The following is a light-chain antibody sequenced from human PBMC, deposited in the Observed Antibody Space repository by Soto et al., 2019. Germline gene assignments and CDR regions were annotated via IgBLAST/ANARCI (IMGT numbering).Light chain of an antibody. J-gene: IGLJ2*01. CDR2: EVS. Sequence: QSALTQPASVSGSPGQSSTISCTGTSSDVGSYNLVSWYQQHPGKPPKLMSYEVSKRPSGVSNRFSGSKSGNTASLTISGLQAEDEADYYCCSYAGRNVVFGGGTKLTVL. V-gene: IGLV2-23*02. CDR3: CSYAGRNVV. CDR1: SSDVGSYNL.